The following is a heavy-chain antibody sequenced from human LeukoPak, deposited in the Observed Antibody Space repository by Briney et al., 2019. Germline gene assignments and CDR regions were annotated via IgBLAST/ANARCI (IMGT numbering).Heavy chain of an antibody. V-gene: IGHV1-8*03. D-gene: IGHD5-18*01. CDR2: MNPNSGNT. CDR1: GYTFTSYD. Sequence: GASVKVSCKASGYTFTSYDINWVRQATGQGLEWMGWMNPNSGNTGYAQKFQGRVTITRNTSISTAYMELSSLRSEDTAVYYCARGIEYSYRFDPWGQGTLVTVSS. CDR3: ARGIEYSYRFDP. J-gene: IGHJ5*02.